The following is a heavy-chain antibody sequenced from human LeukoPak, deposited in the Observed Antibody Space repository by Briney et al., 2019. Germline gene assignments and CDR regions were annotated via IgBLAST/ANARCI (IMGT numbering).Heavy chain of an antibody. Sequence: GRSLRLSCAASGFTFSSYGMHWVRQAPGKGLEWVAVISYDGSNKYYADSVKGRFTISRDNSKNTLYLQMNSLRAEDTAAYYCANYNWNDDPGGYWGQGTLVTVSS. CDR2: ISYDGSNK. V-gene: IGHV3-30*18. D-gene: IGHD1-1*01. J-gene: IGHJ4*02. CDR1: GFTFSSYG. CDR3: ANYNWNDDPGGY.